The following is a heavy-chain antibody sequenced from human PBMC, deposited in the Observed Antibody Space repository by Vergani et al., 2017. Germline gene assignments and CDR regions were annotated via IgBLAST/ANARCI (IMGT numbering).Heavy chain of an antibody. Sequence: EVQLVESGGNLVQPGGSLRLSCAASGFTFSSYSMNWVRQAPGRGQEWVSYIIPSSTTIYYADSVKGRFTISRDNVKNSLYLQMNSLRAEDTAVYYCARVQNGGYMDVWGKGTTVTVSS. CDR3: ARVQNGGYMDV. V-gene: IGHV3-48*01. CDR2: IIPSSTTI. D-gene: IGHD3-10*01. J-gene: IGHJ6*03. CDR1: GFTFSSYS.